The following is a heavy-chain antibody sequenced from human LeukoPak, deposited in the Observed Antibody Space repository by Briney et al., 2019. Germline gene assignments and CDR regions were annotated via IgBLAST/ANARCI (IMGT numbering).Heavy chain of an antibody. V-gene: IGHV3-7*01. D-gene: IGHD3-22*01. J-gene: IGHJ3*02. Sequence: PGGSLRLSCAASGFTFSKYWMTWVRQAPGKGLEWVANIGGDGSVNYLLDSVKGRFTISRDNVKNSLSLEMNNLRAEDTAVYYCSRDANYYDSSRHYFDAFDIWGQGTMVTVSS. CDR2: IGGDGSVN. CDR3: SRDANYYDSSRHYFDAFDI. CDR1: GFTFSKYW.